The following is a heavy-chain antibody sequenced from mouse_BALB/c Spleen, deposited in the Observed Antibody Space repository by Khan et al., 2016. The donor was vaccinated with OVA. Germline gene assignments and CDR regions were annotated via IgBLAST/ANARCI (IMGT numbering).Heavy chain of an antibody. V-gene: IGHV1-52*01. CDR1: GYTFTSYW. J-gene: IGHJ3*01. CDR3: ARNPFAY. Sequence: VQLQQSGAELVRPGASVKLSCEASGYTFTSYWMNWVKQSPEQGLEWIGRIDPYDSETHYNQNFKDKAILTVDKSSSTAYMQLSSLTFEDAAVYDCARNPFAYWGQGTLVTVAA. CDR2: IDPYDSET.